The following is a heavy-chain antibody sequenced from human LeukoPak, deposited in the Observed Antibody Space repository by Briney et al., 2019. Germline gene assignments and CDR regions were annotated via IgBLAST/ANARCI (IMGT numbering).Heavy chain of an antibody. Sequence: HSGGSLRLSCAASGFTFSSYGMHWVRQAPGKGLEWVAFIRYDGSNKYYADSVKGRFTISRDNSKNTLYLQVNGLRAEDTAVYYCALLEWFDYWGQGTLVTVSS. V-gene: IGHV3-30*02. D-gene: IGHD3-3*01. J-gene: IGHJ4*02. CDR3: ALLEWFDY. CDR1: GFTFSSYG. CDR2: IRYDGSNK.